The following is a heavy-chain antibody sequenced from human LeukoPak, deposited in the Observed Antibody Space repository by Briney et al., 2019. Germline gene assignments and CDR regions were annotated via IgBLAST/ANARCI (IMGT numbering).Heavy chain of an antibody. J-gene: IGHJ4*02. CDR3: ARDQGPEYYFDY. CDR1: GFSFSDYW. V-gene: IGHV3-11*04. CDR2: ISSSGSTI. Sequence: PGGSLRLSCAASGFSFSDYWMSWVRQAPGKGLEWVSYISSSGSTIYYADSVKGRFTISRDNAKNSLYLQMNSLRAEDTAVYYCARDQGPEYYFDYWGQGTLVTVSS.